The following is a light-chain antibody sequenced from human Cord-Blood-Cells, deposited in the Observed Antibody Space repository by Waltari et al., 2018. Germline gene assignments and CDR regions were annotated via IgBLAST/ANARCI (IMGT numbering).Light chain of an antibody. V-gene: IGKV3-11*01. CDR3: QQRSNWPLT. J-gene: IGKJ4*01. CDR1: QSVSSY. CDR2: DAS. Sequence: LVLTQTPAPLSLSPGERATLSCRASQSVSSYLAWYQLKPGQAPRLLIYDASNRATGIPARFSGSGSGTDFTLTISSLEPEDFAVYYCQQRSNWPLTFGGGTKVEIK.